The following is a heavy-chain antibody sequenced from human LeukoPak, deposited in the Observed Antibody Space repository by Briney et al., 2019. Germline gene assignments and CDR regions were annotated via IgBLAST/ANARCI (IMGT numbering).Heavy chain of an antibody. J-gene: IGHJ4*02. Sequence: ASVKVSCKASGYTFTSYAMHWVRQAPGQRLEWMGWINAGNGNTKYSQKFQGRVTITRDTSASTAYMELSSLRSEDTAVYYCAILIVVVPAAWGDFDYWGQGALVTVSS. V-gene: IGHV1-3*01. CDR2: INAGNGNT. CDR3: AILIVVVPAAWGDFDY. CDR1: GYTFTSYA. D-gene: IGHD2-2*01.